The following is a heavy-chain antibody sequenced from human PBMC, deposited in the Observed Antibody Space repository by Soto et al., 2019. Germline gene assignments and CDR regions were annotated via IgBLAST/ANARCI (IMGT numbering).Heavy chain of an antibody. CDR3: ATEGDGSGSLIYYYGMDV. J-gene: IGHJ6*02. Sequence: ASVKGSCKVSGYALTELSIHWVRQAPGKGLEWMGGFDPEDGETIYAQKFQGRVTMTEDTSTDTAYMELSSLRSEDTAVYYCATEGDGSGSLIYYYGMDVWGQGTTVTVPS. D-gene: IGHD3-10*01. CDR2: FDPEDGET. V-gene: IGHV1-24*01. CDR1: GYALTELS.